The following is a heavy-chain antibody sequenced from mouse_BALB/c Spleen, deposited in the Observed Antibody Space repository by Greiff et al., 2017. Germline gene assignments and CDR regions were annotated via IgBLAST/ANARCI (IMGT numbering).Heavy chain of an antibody. V-gene: IGHV5-6*01. CDR1: GFTFSSYG. CDR2: ISSGGSYT. Sequence: DVHLVESGGDLVKPGGSLKLSCAASGFTFSSYGMSWVRQTPDKRLEWVATISSGGSYTYYPDSVKGRFTISRDNAKNTLYLQMSSLKSEDTAMYYCSKHPNGYDYAMDYWGQGTSVTVSS. CDR3: SKHPNGYDYAMDY. J-gene: IGHJ4*01. D-gene: IGHD2-2*01.